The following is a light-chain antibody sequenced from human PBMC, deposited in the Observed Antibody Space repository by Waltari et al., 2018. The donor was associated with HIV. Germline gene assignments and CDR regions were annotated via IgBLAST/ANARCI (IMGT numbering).Light chain of an antibody. CDR2: RNN. CDR1: TSNVRNNY. CDR3: AVWDDRLSGRL. Sequence: QSVLAQPRSVSGTPGQTVNISCSGSTSNVRNNYVYWYQQVTGVAPKLLIYRNNHRPAGGPDRFSGSKSGTSASLAISGLRTEDEAEYYCAVWDDRLSGRLFGGGTKVTVL. V-gene: IGLV1-47*01. J-gene: IGLJ2*01.